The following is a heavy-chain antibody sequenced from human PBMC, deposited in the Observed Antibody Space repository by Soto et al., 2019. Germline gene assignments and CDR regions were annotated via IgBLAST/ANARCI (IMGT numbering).Heavy chain of an antibody. CDR1: GFTFSTYA. D-gene: IGHD1-1*01. CDR2: ISGSGGSI. Sequence: EVQLLESGGGLVQPGGSLRLSCAASGFTFSTYAMNWVRQAPGNGLELVSAISGSGGSIHYADSVKGRFTISRDNSKNTLYLQMNSLRDEDTAVYHCVKGYWKGDVWGQGTTVTVSS. V-gene: IGHV3-23*01. CDR3: VKGYWKGDV. J-gene: IGHJ6*02.